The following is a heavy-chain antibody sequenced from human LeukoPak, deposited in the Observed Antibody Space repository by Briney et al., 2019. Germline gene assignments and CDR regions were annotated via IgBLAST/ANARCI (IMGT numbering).Heavy chain of an antibody. CDR3: ARHEGDFYDILTGYYKGGIDY. V-gene: IGHV4-59*08. Sequence: SETLSLTCTVSGGSISSYYWSWIRQPPGKGLEWIGYIYYSGSTNYNPSLKSRVTISVDTSKNQFSLKLSSVTAADTAVYYCARHEGDFYDILTGYYKGGIDYWGQGTLVTVSS. CDR2: IYYSGST. J-gene: IGHJ4*02. D-gene: IGHD3-9*01. CDR1: GGSISSYY.